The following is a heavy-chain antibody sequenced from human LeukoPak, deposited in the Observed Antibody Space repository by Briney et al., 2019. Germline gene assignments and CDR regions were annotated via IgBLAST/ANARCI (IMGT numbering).Heavy chain of an antibody. CDR1: GVSFSGYY. V-gene: IGHV4-34*01. D-gene: IGHD5-18*01. CDR3: ARGLGRGYSYAKGY. J-gene: IGHJ4*02. Sequence: SQTLSLTCAVYGVSFSGYYWSWIRQPPGNALEWIGEINHSVSTNYNPLLKRRVTISVDTSKIPSSLKLSSVPAADTAVYYCARGLGRGYSYAKGYWGQGTLVTVSS. CDR2: INHSVST.